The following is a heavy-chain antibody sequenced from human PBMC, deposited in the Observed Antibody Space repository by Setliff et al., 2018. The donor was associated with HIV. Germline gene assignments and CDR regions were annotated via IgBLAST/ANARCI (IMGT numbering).Heavy chain of an antibody. V-gene: IGHV4-59*08. CDR3: ARHWYSSSWYHVFDI. D-gene: IGHD6-13*01. J-gene: IGHJ3*02. CDR2: IYTSGST. Sequence: SETLSLTCTVSGVSISGYYWSWIRQPPGKGLEWIGYIYTSGSTSYNPSLKSRVTISVDTSKNQFSLKLISVTAADTAVYYCARHWYSSSWYHVFDIWGQGTMVTVSS. CDR1: GVSISGYY.